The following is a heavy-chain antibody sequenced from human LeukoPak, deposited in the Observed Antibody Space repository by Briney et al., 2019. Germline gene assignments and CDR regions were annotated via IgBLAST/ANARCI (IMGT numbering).Heavy chain of an antibody. CDR3: VRDDDLLPEKRHGEY. D-gene: IGHD3-3*01. V-gene: IGHV3-48*02. CDR1: GFTFTSYS. Sequence: GGSLRLSCVAYGFTFTSYSMNWFRQPPGKGLEWVSWISSPSHGIYYADSVKGRFTTSRDTARNSIYLQMNSLRDEDTAVYYCVRDDDLLPEKRHGEYWGQGTLVTVSS. J-gene: IGHJ4*02. CDR2: ISSPSHGI.